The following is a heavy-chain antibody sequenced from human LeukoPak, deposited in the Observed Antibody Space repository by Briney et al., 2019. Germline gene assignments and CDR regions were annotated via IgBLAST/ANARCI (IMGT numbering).Heavy chain of an antibody. CDR2: LSRDGTSS. CDR3: TSGTGDRALGIDY. V-gene: IGHV3-74*01. J-gene: IGHJ4*02. CDR1: GFTFSSYW. Sequence: GGSLRLSCAASGFTFSSYWMHWVRQVPGKGLVWVSRLSRDGTSSAYADSVRGRFTISRDNAKNTLYLQMNSLTAEYTAVYYCTSGTGDRALGIDYWGQGTLVTVSS. D-gene: IGHD5-18*01.